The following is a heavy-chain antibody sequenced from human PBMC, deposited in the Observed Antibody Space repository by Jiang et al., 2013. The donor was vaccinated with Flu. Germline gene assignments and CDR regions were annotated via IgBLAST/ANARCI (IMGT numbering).Heavy chain of an antibody. J-gene: IGHJ4*02. Sequence: FSDYYMSWISQAPGKGLEWVSYISSSGSTIYYADSVKGRFTISRDNAKNSLYLQMNSLRAEDTAVYYCARVGPKWELLRLFDYWGQGTLVTVSS. CDR3: ARVGPKWELLRLFDY. V-gene: IGHV3-11*04. D-gene: IGHD1-26*01. CDR2: ISSSGSTI. CDR1: FSDYY.